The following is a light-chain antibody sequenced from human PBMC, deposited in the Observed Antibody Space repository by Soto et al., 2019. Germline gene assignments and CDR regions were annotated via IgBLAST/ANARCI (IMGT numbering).Light chain of an antibody. CDR3: SSYTTSNTRQIV. CDR2: DVS. J-gene: IGLJ1*01. CDR1: SSDVGGYNY. Sequence: QPVLTQPASVSGSPGQSITISCTGTSSDVGGYNYVSWYQHHPGKAPKLLIYDVSNRPSGISNRFSGSTSDNTASLTISGLQPEDEADYYCSSYTTSNTRQIVFGTGTKLTVL. V-gene: IGLV2-14*03.